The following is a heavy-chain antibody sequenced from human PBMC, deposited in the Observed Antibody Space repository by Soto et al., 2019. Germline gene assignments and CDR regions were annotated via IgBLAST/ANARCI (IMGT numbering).Heavy chain of an antibody. CDR2: IYYSGST. V-gene: IGHV4-39*01. CDR1: GGSISSSSYY. J-gene: IGHJ5*02. D-gene: IGHD3-9*01. CDR3: ARTLYFDAARVDP. Sequence: SETLSLTCTVSGGSISSSSYYWGWIRQPPEKGLERIGSIYYSGSTYYNPSLKSRVTISVDTSKNQFSLKLSSVTAADTAVYYCARTLYFDAARVDPWGQGTLVTVSS.